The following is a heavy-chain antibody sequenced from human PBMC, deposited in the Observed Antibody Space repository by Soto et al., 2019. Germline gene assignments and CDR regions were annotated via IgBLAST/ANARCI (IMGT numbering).Heavy chain of an antibody. CDR2: ISSGGRSI. J-gene: IGHJ4*02. V-gene: IGHV3-11*01. Sequence: XVSRRLSCAASGCSFRDYYMGMIRQAPGKGLEWLSYISSGGRSIKYAGSVKGRFTISRDNAKNSLYLQINSLRAEDTAVYYCARDVGPGSTDYWGQGTLVTVSS. CDR1: GCSFRDYY. CDR3: ARDVGPGSTDY.